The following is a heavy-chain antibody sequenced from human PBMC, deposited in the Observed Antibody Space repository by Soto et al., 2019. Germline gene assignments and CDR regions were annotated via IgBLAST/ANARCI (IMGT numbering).Heavy chain of an antibody. CDR3: AKDSPSDYDFWSGPSFDY. CDR1: VFTFSDFS. D-gene: IGHD3-3*01. CDR2: ITYDGTNI. V-gene: IGHV3-30-3*01. J-gene: IGHJ4*02. Sequence: GSLRLSCSASVFTFSDFSFHWFRQGPGKGLEWVAVITYDGTNIHYADSVRGRFTISRDNSKDTLYLQMNSLRAEDTAVYYCAKDSPSDYDFWSGPSFDYWGQGVLVTVSS.